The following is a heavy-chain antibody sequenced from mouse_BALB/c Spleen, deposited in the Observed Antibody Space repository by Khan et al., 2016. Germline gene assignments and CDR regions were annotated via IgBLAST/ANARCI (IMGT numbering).Heavy chain of an antibody. Sequence: EVELVESGGGLVKPGGSLKLSCAASGFTFSSYAMSWVRQTPEKRLHWVASISSGCSTYYPDSVKGRFTISRDNARNILYLQMSSLRSEDTAMDYCAREENAMDYWGQGTSVTVSS. CDR3: AREENAMDY. J-gene: IGHJ4*01. CDR1: GFTFSSYA. V-gene: IGHV5-6-5*01. CDR2: ISSGCST.